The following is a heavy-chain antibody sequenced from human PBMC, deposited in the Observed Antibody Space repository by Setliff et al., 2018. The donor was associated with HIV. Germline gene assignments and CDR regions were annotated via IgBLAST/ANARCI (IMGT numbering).Heavy chain of an antibody. CDR2: INHGGST. V-gene: IGHV4-34*01. J-gene: IGHJ4*02. Sequence: LTCAVYGGSFSNYYWSWIRQSPGEGLEWIGEINHGGSTNYNPSLKSRVTMSVDTSKNQFSLQLTSVTAADTAVYYCARDRCSGCYRFDYWGQGTLVTVSS. CDR3: ARDRCSGCYRFDY. D-gene: IGHD6-19*01. CDR1: GGSFSNYY.